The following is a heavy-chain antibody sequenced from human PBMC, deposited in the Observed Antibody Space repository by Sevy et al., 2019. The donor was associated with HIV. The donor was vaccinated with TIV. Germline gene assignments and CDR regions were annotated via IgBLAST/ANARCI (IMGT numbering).Heavy chain of an antibody. CDR2: ISYDGNNK. CDR1: GFTFSSYA. V-gene: IGHV3-30*04. CDR3: ASHYYDSTGYYYPLDY. D-gene: IGHD3-22*01. Sequence: GGSLRLSCTASGFTFSSYAMYWVRQAPGKGLEWVAVISYDGNNKDYADSVKGRFTISRDNSKNTLYLQMNSLRAADTAVYYCASHYYDSTGYYYPLDYWGQGTLVTVSS. J-gene: IGHJ4*02.